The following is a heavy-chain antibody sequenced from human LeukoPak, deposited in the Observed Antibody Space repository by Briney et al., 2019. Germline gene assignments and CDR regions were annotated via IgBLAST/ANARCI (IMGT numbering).Heavy chain of an antibody. V-gene: IGHV3-23*01. D-gene: IGHD1-26*01. J-gene: IGHJ4*02. CDR2: ISSSGGST. Sequence: SGGSLRLSCAASGFTFSSYAMSWVRQAPGKGLEWVSTISSSGGSTYYADSVKGRFTISRDNSKNTLYLQMNSLRAEDTAVYYCAKVVGATTRGYFDHWGQGTLVTVSS. CDR3: AKVVGATTRGYFDH. CDR1: GFTFSSYA.